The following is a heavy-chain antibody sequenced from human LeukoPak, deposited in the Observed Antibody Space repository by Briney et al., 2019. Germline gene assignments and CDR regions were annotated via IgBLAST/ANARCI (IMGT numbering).Heavy chain of an antibody. V-gene: IGHV3-30-3*01. CDR1: RFTFSSYA. D-gene: IGHD3-16*02. Sequence: PGGSLRLSCAASRFTFSSYAMHWVRQAPGKGLEWVAVISYDGSNKYYADSVKGRFTISRDNSKNTLYLQMNSLRAEDTAVYYCARVGDDYVWGSYRYTAHNWFDPWGQGTLVTVSS. CDR2: ISYDGSNK. CDR3: ARVGDDYVWGSYRYTAHNWFDP. J-gene: IGHJ5*02.